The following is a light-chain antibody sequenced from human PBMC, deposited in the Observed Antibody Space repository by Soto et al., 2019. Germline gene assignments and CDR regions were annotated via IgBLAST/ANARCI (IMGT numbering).Light chain of an antibody. CDR1: QGIGSA. V-gene: IGKV1D-13*01. CDR3: QQRSNWPPIT. J-gene: IGKJ5*01. Sequence: GDRVTISCRVSQGIGSALAWYQQNPGKAPKVLIYDASSLESGVPSRFSGSGSGTDFTLTISSLQPEDFAVYYCQQRSNWPPITFGQGTRLEIK. CDR2: DAS.